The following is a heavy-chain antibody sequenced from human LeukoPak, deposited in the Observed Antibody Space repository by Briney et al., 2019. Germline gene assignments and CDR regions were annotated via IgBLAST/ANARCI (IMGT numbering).Heavy chain of an antibody. Sequence: PGGSLRLSCAASGFTCSDYAMTWVRQGPGKGLEWVSSISGSGDKTYYGDSMKGRLTISRDNVKNTVFLQMNSLRADDTALYYCAKAQAGTYDYWGQGALVTVSS. CDR3: AKAQAGTYDY. CDR1: GFTCSDYA. J-gene: IGHJ4*02. V-gene: IGHV3-23*01. CDR2: ISGSGDKT. D-gene: IGHD6-19*01.